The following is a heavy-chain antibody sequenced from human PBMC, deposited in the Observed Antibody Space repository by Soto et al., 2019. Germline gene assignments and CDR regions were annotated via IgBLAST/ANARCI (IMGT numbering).Heavy chain of an antibody. J-gene: IGHJ4*02. D-gene: IGHD1-1*01. CDR3: AREGWNEERQDLDF. Sequence: GGSLRLSCAASGFTFSNYAVTWVRQAPGKGLEWVSTISGSGGSTYYADSVKGRFTISRDNSKNTLYLQMNSLRAEDTAVYFCAREGWNEERQDLDFWGQGTLVTVSS. V-gene: IGHV3-23*01. CDR1: GFTFSNYA. CDR2: ISGSGGST.